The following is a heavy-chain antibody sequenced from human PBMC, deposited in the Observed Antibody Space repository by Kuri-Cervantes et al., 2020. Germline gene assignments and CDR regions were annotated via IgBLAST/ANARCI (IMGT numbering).Heavy chain of an antibody. CDR3: ARTYYDFWSGYYTSDYYYGMDV. Sequence: GGSLRLSCAASGFSFSDYYMSWIRQAPGKGLEWVSYISSSGSSIHYADSVKGRFTISRDNAKNSLYLQMNSLRAEDTAVYYCARTYYDFWSGYYTSDYYYGMDVWGQGTTVTVSS. D-gene: IGHD3-3*01. CDR1: GFSFSDYY. J-gene: IGHJ6*02. V-gene: IGHV3-11*01. CDR2: ISSSGSSI.